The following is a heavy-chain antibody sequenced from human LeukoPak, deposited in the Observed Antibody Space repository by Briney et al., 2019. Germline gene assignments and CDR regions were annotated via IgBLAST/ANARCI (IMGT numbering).Heavy chain of an antibody. CDR2: ISSSGSTI. J-gene: IGHJ6*02. Sequence: GGSLRLSCAASGFTFSSYSMNWVRQAPGKGLEWVSYISSSGSTIYYADSVKGRFTISRDNAKNSLYLQMNSLRAEDTAVYYCARNTYYDFWSGPLLTYYYYYGMDVWGQGTTVTVSS. CDR1: GFTFSSYS. D-gene: IGHD3-3*01. CDR3: ARNTYYDFWSGPLLTYYYYYGMDV. V-gene: IGHV3-48*01.